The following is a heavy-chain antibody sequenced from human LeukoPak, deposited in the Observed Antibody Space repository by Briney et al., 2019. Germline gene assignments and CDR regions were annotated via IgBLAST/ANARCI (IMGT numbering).Heavy chain of an antibody. CDR1: GYTFTGCY. Sequence: ASVKVSCKASGYTFTGCYMHWVRQAPGQGLEWMGWINPTSGGTNYAQKFQGRVTMTTDTSMSTAYMELSRLTSDDTAVYYCARAGGRSWFDPWGQGTLVTVSS. CDR3: ARAGGRSWFDP. V-gene: IGHV1-2*02. CDR2: INPTSGGT. J-gene: IGHJ5*02.